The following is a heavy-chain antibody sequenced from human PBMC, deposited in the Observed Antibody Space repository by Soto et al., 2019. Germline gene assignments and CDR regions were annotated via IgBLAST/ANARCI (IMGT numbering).Heavy chain of an antibody. CDR2: ISPLKGRT. CDR3: AMDYGDRPEYFKH. D-gene: IGHD4-17*01. Sequence: QVQLVQSGPDLKRPGASMKVSCKASGYTFTSYGISWVRQAPGQGLEWMAWISPLKGRTQYSQKAQGRVTLSTDTSSTTSYMEMTTLRVDYTAVYYCAMDYGDRPEYFKHWGQGTLVTVS. CDR1: GYTFTSYG. J-gene: IGHJ1*01. V-gene: IGHV1-18*04.